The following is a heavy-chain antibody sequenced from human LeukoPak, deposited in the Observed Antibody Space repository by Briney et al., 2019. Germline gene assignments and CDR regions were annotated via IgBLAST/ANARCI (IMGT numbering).Heavy chain of an antibody. V-gene: IGHV3-30*01. Sequence: GRSLRLSCAASGFTFSSYAMHWVRQAPGKGLEWVAVISYDGSNKYYADSVKGRFTISRDNSKNTLYLQMNSLRAEDTAVYYCARESDTAMGDWGQGTLVNVSS. D-gene: IGHD5-18*01. CDR2: ISYDGSNK. J-gene: IGHJ4*02. CDR1: GFTFSSYA. CDR3: ARESDTAMGD.